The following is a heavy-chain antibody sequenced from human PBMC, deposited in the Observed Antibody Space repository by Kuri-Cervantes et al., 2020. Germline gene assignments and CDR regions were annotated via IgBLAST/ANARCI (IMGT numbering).Heavy chain of an antibody. D-gene: IGHD3-10*01. CDR1: GFTFSNDG. Sequence: GGSLRLSCAASGFTFSNDGMSWVRQAPGKGLDWISALNGGGSTTYYADSVKGRFTISRDNSKNTVYLQMNRLRAEDTAVYYCARTIRGNFDYWGQGTLVTVSS. CDR3: ARTIRGNFDY. J-gene: IGHJ4*02. CDR2: LNGGGSTT. V-gene: IGHV3-23*01.